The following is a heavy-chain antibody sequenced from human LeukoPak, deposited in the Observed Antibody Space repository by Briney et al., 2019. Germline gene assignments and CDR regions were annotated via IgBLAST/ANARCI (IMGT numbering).Heavy chain of an antibody. V-gene: IGHV3-9*01. CDR3: AKNLRRKGDSDY. J-gene: IGHJ4*02. CDR1: GFTFDDYA. D-gene: IGHD1-14*01. Sequence: PGRSLRLSCAASGFTFDDYAMHWVRQAPGKGLEWVSGISWNSGSKGYADSVKGRFTISRDNAKNSLYLQMNSLRAEDTAVYYCAKNLRRKGDSDYWGQGTLVTVSS. CDR2: ISWNSGSK.